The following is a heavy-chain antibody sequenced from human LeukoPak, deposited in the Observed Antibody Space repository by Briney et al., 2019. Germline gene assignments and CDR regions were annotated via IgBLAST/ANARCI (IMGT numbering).Heavy chain of an antibody. CDR3: ARAKGYSYGHEGFDY. CDR2: ISAYNGNT. V-gene: IGHV1-18*01. Sequence: ASVKVSCKASGYTFTSYGISWVRQAPGQGLEWMGWISAYNGNTNYAQKLQGRVTMTTDTSMSTAYMELRSLRSDDTAVYYCARAKGYSYGHEGFDYWGQGTLVTVSS. D-gene: IGHD5-18*01. J-gene: IGHJ4*02. CDR1: GYTFTSYG.